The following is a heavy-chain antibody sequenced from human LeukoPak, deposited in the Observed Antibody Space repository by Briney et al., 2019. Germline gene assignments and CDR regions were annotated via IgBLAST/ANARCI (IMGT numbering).Heavy chain of an antibody. CDR1: GYTFTSYD. J-gene: IGHJ4*02. Sequence: ASVKVSCKASGYTFTSYDINWVRQATGQGLEWMGWMNPNSGNTGYAQKFQGRVTITGNTSISTAYMELSSLGSEDTAVYYCARELGPYGAPGYFDYWGQGTLVTVSS. V-gene: IGHV1-8*03. CDR2: MNPNSGNT. CDR3: ARELGPYGAPGYFDY. D-gene: IGHD4-17*01.